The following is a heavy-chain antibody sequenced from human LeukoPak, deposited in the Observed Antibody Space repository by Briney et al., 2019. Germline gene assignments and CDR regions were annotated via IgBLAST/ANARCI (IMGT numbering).Heavy chain of an antibody. D-gene: IGHD6-19*01. CDR1: GGSISSGSYY. J-gene: IGHJ4*02. CDR3: ARHMSKGLVPSFDY. CDR2: IYTSGST. V-gene: IGHV4-61*02. Sequence: PSETLSLTCTVSGGSISSGSYYWSWIRQPAGKGLEWIGRIYTSGSTNYNPSLKSRVTISVDTSKNQFSLKLSSVTAADTAVYYCARHMSKGLVPSFDYWGQGTLVTVSS.